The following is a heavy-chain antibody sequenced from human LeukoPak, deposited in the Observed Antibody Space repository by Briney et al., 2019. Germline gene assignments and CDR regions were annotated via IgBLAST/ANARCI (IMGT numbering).Heavy chain of an antibody. CDR3: AKKVDCSSTSCYGPWFDP. J-gene: IGHJ5*02. Sequence: SGGSLRLSCAASGFTFSSYAMSWVRQAPGKGLEWVSAISGSGGSTYYADSVKGRFTISRDNPKNTLYLQMNSLRAEDTAVYYCAKKVDCSSTSCYGPWFDPWGQGTLVTVSS. D-gene: IGHD2-2*01. CDR2: ISGSGGST. V-gene: IGHV3-23*01. CDR1: GFTFSSYA.